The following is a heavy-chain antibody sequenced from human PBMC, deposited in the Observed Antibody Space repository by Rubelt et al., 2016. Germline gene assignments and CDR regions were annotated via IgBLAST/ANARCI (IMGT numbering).Heavy chain of an antibody. Sequence: VQVVESGGGLVQPGRSLRLSCKVSGLTFGDFGMSWVRQAPGKGLEWVALIWADGSNKYYADSVMGRFTISRAHSKDKMDLQMNSLRVEDTSVYYCAREYNPHGDYTNWLDPWGQGTLVTVSS. J-gene: IGHJ5*02. D-gene: IGHD4-17*01. CDR2: IWADGSNK. CDR3: AREYNPHGDYTNWLDP. V-gene: IGHV3-33*01. CDR1: GLTFGDFG.